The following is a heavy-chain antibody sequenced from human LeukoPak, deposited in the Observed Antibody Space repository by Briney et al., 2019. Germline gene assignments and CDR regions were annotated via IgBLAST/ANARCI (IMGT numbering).Heavy chain of an antibody. D-gene: IGHD1-1*01. CDR1: GYTFTGSY. CDR3: LNEHGG. CDR2: ISPASGAT. V-gene: IGHV1-2*02. Sequence: ASVRVSCKASGYTFTGSYMHWVRQAPGQGFEWIGWISPASGATKYAQNFQGRVTLTTDTSITTAYMELSSLTSDDTASYYCLNEHGGWGQGTPVSVSS. J-gene: IGHJ4*02.